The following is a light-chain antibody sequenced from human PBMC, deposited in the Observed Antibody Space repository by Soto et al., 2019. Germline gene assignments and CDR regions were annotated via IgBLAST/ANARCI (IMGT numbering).Light chain of an antibody. J-gene: IGKJ1*01. V-gene: IGKV2-30*01. CDR1: QSLVYSDGNTY. CDR2: HVS. Sequence: DVVMTQSPLSLPVTLGQPASISCRSSQSLVYSDGNTYLSWYQQRPGQSPRRLIYHVSNRDSGVPDRFSGSGSGTDFTLKISRVEAEDVGIYYCMQGTHWPRTFGHGTRVEIK. CDR3: MQGTHWPRT.